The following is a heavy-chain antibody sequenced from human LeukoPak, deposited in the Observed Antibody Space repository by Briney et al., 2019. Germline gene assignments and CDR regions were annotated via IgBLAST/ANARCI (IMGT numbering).Heavy chain of an antibody. CDR2: IYYSGST. Sequence: SETLSLTCTVSGGSINSSDYYWGWLRQPPGKGLEWIGSIYYSGSTYYNASLKSRVTISVDTSKNQFSLKLSSVTAADTAVYYCARAVTSSSSWYKWVNWFDPWGQGTLVTVSS. J-gene: IGHJ5*02. V-gene: IGHV4-39*07. CDR3: ARAVTSSSSWYKWVNWFDP. D-gene: IGHD6-13*01. CDR1: GGSINSSDYY.